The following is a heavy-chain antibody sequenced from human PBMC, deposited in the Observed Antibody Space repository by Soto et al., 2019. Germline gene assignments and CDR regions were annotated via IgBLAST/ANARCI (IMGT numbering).Heavy chain of an antibody. V-gene: IGHV4-30-4*01. D-gene: IGHD3-16*01. CDR1: GGSISSGDYY. CDR3: ARYYCRSALGWLHP. CDR2: IYYSGST. Sequence: SETLSLTCTVSGGSISSGDYYWSWIRQPPGKGLEWVGYIYYSGSTYYNPSLKSRVTISIDTSKNQLSLRLSSVTAADTAVYYCARYYCRSALGWLHPWGQGTLVTVSS. J-gene: IGHJ5*02.